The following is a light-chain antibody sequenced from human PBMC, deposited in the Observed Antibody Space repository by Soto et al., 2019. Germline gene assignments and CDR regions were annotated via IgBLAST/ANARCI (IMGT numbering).Light chain of an antibody. J-gene: IGLJ3*02. V-gene: IGLV2-11*01. CDR3: CSYAGSYAWV. Sequence: QSALTQPRSVSGSPGQSVTISCTGTSSDVGAYNYVSWYQHHPGKAPKVMIYDVSERPSGVPDRFSGSKSDNKASLTISGLQDEDEDDSYCCSYAGSYAWVFGGGTKVTVL. CDR2: DVS. CDR1: SSDVGAYNY.